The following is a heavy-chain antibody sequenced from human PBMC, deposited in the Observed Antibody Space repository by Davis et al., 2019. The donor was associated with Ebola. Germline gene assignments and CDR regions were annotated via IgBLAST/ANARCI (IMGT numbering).Heavy chain of an antibody. J-gene: IGHJ4*02. CDR3: AIGDPIDY. Sequence: GGFLRLSCAASGFTVSSNYMSWVRQAPGKGLEWVSVIYSGGGTYYADSVRGRFTISRDNFKNTLYLQLNSLRAEDTAVYYCAIGDPIDYWGQGTLVTVSS. V-gene: IGHV3-53*01. CDR1: GFTVSSNY. CDR2: IYSGGGT.